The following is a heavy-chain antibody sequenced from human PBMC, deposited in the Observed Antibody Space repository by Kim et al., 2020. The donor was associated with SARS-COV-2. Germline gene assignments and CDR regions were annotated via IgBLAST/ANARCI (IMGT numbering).Heavy chain of an antibody. CDR1: GFTFSSYG. CDR3: ARGQGIGSSWFLNWFDP. CDR2: ISYDGSNK. V-gene: IGHV3-33*05. Sequence: GGSLRLSCAASGFTFSSYGMHWVRQAPGKGLEWVAVISYDGSNKYYADSVKGRFTISRDNYKNTLYLQMNSLRAEDTAVYYCARGQGIGSSWFLNWFDPWGQGTLVTVSS. J-gene: IGHJ5*02. D-gene: IGHD6-13*01.